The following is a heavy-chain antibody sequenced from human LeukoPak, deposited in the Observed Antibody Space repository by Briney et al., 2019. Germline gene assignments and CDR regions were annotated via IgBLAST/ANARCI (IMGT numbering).Heavy chain of an antibody. CDR1: GGSFSGYY. Sequence: PSETLSLTCAVYGGSFSGYYWSWIRQPPGKGLEWLGEINHSGSTNYNPSLKSRVTISVDTSKNQFSLKLSSVTAADTAVYYCARSRPYYYGSGSHPNWFDPWGQGTLVTVSS. CDR3: ARSRPYYYGSGSHPNWFDP. D-gene: IGHD3-10*01. V-gene: IGHV4-34*01. J-gene: IGHJ5*02. CDR2: INHSGST.